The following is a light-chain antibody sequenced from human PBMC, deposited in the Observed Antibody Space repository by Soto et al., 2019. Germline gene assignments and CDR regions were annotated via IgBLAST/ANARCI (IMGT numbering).Light chain of an antibody. CDR1: QSISSW. CDR2: DAS. V-gene: IGKV1-5*01. J-gene: IGKJ1*01. CDR3: QHSGT. Sequence: DIQMTQSPSTLSASVGDRVTITCRASQSISSWLAWYQQKPGKAPKLLIYDASSLEGGVPSRFSGSGSGTKFTLTISSLQPDDFATYYCQHSGTFGQGTKVDIK.